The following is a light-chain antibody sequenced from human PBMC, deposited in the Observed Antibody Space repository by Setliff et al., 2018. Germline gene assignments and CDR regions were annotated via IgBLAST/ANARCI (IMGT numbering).Light chain of an antibody. J-gene: IGLJ1*01. V-gene: IGLV2-23*02. CDR2: EVT. CDR1: SSDVGGYNL. Sequence: QSALTQPASVSGSPGQSITISCTGTSSDVGGYNLVSWYQHHPGKAPKFMIYEVTKRPSGVSNRFSGSKSGNTASLTISGLQAEDEAVYYCCSYAGNKTYVFGTGTKVTVL. CDR3: CSYAGNKTYV.